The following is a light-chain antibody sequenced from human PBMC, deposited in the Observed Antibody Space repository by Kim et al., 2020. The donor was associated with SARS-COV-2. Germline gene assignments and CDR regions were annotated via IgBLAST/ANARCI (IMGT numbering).Light chain of an antibody. CDR3: QVWDSSTVV. CDR2: RNS. Sequence: SYELTQPLSVSVALGQTARITCGGNNIGSKNVHWYQQKPGQAPVLVIFRNSNRPSGIPERFSGSSSGNTSTLTISRARAGDEADYYCQVWDSSTVVFGGGTKLTVL. CDR1: NIGSKN. J-gene: IGLJ2*01. V-gene: IGLV3-9*01.